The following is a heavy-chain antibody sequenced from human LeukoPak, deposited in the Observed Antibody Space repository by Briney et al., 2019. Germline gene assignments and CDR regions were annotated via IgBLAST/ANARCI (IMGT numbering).Heavy chain of an antibody. V-gene: IGHV4-34*01. CDR2: SNHSGST. Sequence: SETLSLTCAVYGGSFSGYYWSWIRQPPGKGLEWIGESNHSGSTNYYPSFKSRVTIPVDTPQNLFFLKLDHATTAEPAFYFLASSLTGYSSIWFLAYWGPGTLVTVSS. J-gene: IGHJ4*02. CDR3: ASSLTGYSSIWFLAY. CDR1: GGSFSGYY. D-gene: IGHD6-13*01.